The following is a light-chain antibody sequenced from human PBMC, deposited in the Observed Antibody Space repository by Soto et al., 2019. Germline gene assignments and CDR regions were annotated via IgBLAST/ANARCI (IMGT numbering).Light chain of an antibody. CDR1: QSLVYSDGNTY. V-gene: IGKV2-30*01. CDR2: KVS. J-gene: IGKJ4*01. Sequence: DVVMTQSPLSLPVTLGQPASISCRSSQSLVYSDGNTYLNWFHQRPGQSPRRLIYKVSNRDSGVPDRFSGSGSGTDFTLKISRVEAXDXGVXYCMQGTYWPRLTFGGGTKVEIK. CDR3: MQGTYWPRLT.